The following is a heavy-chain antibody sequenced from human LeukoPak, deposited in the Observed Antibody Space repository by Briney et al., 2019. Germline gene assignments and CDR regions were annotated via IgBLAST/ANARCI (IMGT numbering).Heavy chain of an antibody. CDR3: ARSLRGEVFDY. Sequence: SETLSLTCTVSGGSISSGGYYWSWIRQHPGKGLEWIGYIYYSGSTYYNPSFKSRVTISVDTSKNQFSLKLSSVTAADTAVYYCARSLRGEVFDYWGQGTLVTVSS. V-gene: IGHV4-31*03. J-gene: IGHJ4*02. CDR1: GGSISSGGYY. CDR2: IYYSGST. D-gene: IGHD3-16*01.